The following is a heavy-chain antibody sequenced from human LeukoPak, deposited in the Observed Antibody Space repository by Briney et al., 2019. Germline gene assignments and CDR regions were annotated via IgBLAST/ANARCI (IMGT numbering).Heavy chain of an antibody. CDR2: IYTSGST. V-gene: IGHV4-61*02. CDR3: AREVVSSEGFGLYH. J-gene: IGHJ5*02. D-gene: IGHD6-6*01. Sequence: SETLSLTCSFSRPSISRGSFYWTWIRQPAGKGLEWIGRIYTSGSTSYNPSLESRVAISVHTSKNQFSLKLNSVIAADTAVHYGAREVVSSEGFGLYHWGQGTPVIVSS. CDR1: RPSISRGSFY.